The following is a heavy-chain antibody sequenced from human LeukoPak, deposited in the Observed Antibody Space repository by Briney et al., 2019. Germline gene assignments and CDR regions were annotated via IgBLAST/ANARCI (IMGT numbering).Heavy chain of an antibody. V-gene: IGHV3-30-3*01. CDR1: GFTFSSYA. CDR3: ARDSYGMDV. Sequence: PGGSLRLSCSASGFTFSSYAMHWVRQAPGRGLEWVAFVSYDGSNKYYADSVKGRFTISRDNSKNTLCLQMNSLRPEDTAVYYCARDSYGMDVWGQGTTVTVSS. J-gene: IGHJ6*02. CDR2: VSYDGSNK.